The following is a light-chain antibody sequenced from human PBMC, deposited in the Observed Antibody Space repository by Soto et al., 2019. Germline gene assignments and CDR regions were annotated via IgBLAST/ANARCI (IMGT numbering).Light chain of an antibody. CDR3: QHYGSSPRT. V-gene: IGKV3-20*01. CDR2: GAS. J-gene: IGKJ1*01. CDR1: QSVSSNY. Sequence: EIVLTQSPGTLSLSPGERAALSCRASQSVSSNYLACDQQKPGQAPRLLIYGASSRATGIPDRFSGSGSGTDFTLSISRLETEDFAMYYCQHYGSSPRTFGQGTKEEIK.